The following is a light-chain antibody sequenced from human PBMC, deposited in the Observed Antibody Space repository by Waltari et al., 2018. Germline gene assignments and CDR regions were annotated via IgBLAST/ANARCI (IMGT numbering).Light chain of an antibody. CDR3: ATWDDRLSGWL. Sequence: QSVLTQTPSASGTPGQRVTISCSGSSSNIGSQYVYWYQQLPGTAPKPLIYKNDQRASGVPDRFSGSKSGTSASLAISGLRSEDEADYYCATWDDRLSGWLFGGGTKLTAL. CDR1: SSNIGSQY. V-gene: IGLV1-47*01. J-gene: IGLJ3*02. CDR2: KND.